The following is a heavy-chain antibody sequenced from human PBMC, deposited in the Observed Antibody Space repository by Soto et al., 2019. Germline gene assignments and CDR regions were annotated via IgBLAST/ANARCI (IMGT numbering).Heavy chain of an antibody. CDR1: GYKFTDYY. J-gene: IGHJ2*01. CDR2: VNPKRGDA. Sequence: QVVLVQSGAEVKKPGDSVKVSCKSSGYKFTDYYIHWVRQAPGQGPEWMGWVNPKRGDAVYAQKVHGSVTMTRGTPTTTAYLAVNRLKPDDTAVYFCARDPGLTGRYWYFDLWGRGTLVTVSS. D-gene: IGHD3-9*01. V-gene: IGHV1-2*04. CDR3: ARDPGLTGRYWYFDL.